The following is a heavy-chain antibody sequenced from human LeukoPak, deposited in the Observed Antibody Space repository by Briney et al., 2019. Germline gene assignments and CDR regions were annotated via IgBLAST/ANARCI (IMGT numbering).Heavy chain of an antibody. CDR1: GASISSSNW. CDR3: ARKEAPIGGGNWFDP. Sequence: PSGTLSLTCSISGASISSSNWWSWVRQFPGKGLEWIVEIYYDGITKYNPSLKSRVTISVDKSKTQFSLNLISVTAADTAVYYCARKEAPIGGGNWFDPWGQGTLVTVSS. CDR2: IYYDGIT. D-gene: IGHD3-16*01. V-gene: IGHV4-4*02. J-gene: IGHJ5*02.